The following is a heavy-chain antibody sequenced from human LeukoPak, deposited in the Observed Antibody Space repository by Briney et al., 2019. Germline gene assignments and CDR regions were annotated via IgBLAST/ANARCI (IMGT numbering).Heavy chain of an antibody. D-gene: IGHD5-24*01. CDR1: GGSISSGDYY. CDR2: IYYSGGT. Sequence: PSETLSLTCTVSGGSISSGDYYWSWIRQPPGKGLQWIGYIYYSGGTYYNPSLKSRVTISVDTSKNQFSLQLNSVTPEDTAVYYCAREGRWLQIGRYYYYGMDVWGQGTTVTVSS. V-gene: IGHV4-30-4*01. CDR3: AREGRWLQIGRYYYYGMDV. J-gene: IGHJ6*02.